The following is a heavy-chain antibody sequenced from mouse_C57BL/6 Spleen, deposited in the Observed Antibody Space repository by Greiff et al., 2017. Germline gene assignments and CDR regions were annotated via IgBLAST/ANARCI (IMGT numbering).Heavy chain of an antibody. V-gene: IGHV1-54*01. J-gene: IGHJ4*01. CDR2: INPGSGGT. CDR1: GYAFPNYL. CDR3: ARGGFTTVASYAMDY. D-gene: IGHD1-1*01. Sequence: VQLQQSGAELVRPGTSVKVSCKASGYAFPNYLIEWVKQRPGQGLEWIGVINPGSGGTNYNEKFKGKAKLTADKSSSTAYMQLSSLTSEDSAVYFCARGGFTTVASYAMDYWGQGTSVTVSS.